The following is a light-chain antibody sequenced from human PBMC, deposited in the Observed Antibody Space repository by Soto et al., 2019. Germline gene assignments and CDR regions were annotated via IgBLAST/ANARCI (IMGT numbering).Light chain of an antibody. CDR1: QSAGTN. Sequence: EIVMTQSPATLTVSPGERATLSCGASQSAGTNLAWYQQKPGQAPRLLIHGAFTRATGIPPRFSGSGSGTDFTLTISGLQPEDSATYYCQESRSALWGTCGQGTKVDIK. CDR3: QESRSALWGT. CDR2: GAF. J-gene: IGKJ1*01. V-gene: IGKV3-15*01.